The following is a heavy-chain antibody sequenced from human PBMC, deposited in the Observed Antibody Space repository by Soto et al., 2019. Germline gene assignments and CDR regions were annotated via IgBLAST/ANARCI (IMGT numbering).Heavy chain of an antibody. CDR2: INPNSGGT. V-gene: IGHV1-2*02. D-gene: IGHD5-12*01. CDR1: GYTFTGYY. CDR3: ARFKRDGFYYFDY. Sequence: ASVKVSCKASGYTFTGYYMHWVRQAPGQGLEWMGWINPNSGGTNYAQKFQGRVTMTRDTSISTAYMELSRLRSDDTAVYYCARFKRDGFYYFDYWGQGTLVTVS. J-gene: IGHJ4*02.